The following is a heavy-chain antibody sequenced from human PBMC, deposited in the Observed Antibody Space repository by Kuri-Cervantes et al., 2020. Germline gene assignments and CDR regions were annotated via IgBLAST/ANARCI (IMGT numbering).Heavy chain of an antibody. V-gene: IGHV4-34*01. CDR3: ARDSGSFSRNFFNF. J-gene: IGHJ4*02. D-gene: IGHD1-26*01. CDR1: GGSFSGYH. CDR2: INHSGST. Sequence: GSLRLSCAVYGGSFSGYHCTWVRQPPGQGLEWIGEINHSGSTYYNPSLKSRVTISVDTSKNQFSLKLSSVTAADTAFYFCARDSGSFSRNFFNFWGQGTLVTVSS.